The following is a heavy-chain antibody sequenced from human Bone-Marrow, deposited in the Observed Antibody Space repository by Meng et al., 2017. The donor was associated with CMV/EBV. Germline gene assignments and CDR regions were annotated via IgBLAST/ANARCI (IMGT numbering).Heavy chain of an antibody. CDR2: IYPGDSDT. V-gene: IGHV5-51*01. CDR1: GYSFTSYW. CDR3: ARHQDRYALDP. Sequence: KVSSKGSGYSFTSYWIGWVRQMPGKGLEWMGIIYPGDSDTRYSTSFQGQVTISADKSISTAYLQWSSLKASDTAMYYSARHQDRYALDPWGQGTLVTVSS. D-gene: IGHD3-16*01. J-gene: IGHJ5*02.